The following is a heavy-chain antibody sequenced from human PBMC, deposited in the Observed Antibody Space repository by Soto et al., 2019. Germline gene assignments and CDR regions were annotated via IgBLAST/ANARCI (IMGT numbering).Heavy chain of an antibody. D-gene: IGHD2-15*01. CDR1: GFTFSSYS. CDR2: ISSSSSYI. CDR3: ARAKVVVAAAHAFAI. V-gene: IGHV3-21*01. Sequence: GGSLRLSCAASGFTFSSYSMNWVRQAPGKGLEWVSSISSSSSYIYYADSVKGRFTISRDNAKNSLYLQMNSLRAEDTAVYYCARAKVVVAAAHAFAIWGQGTMVTVSS. J-gene: IGHJ3*02.